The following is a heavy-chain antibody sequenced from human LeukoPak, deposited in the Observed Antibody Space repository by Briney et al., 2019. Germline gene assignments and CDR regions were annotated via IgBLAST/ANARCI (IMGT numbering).Heavy chain of an antibody. CDR1: GYSISSGYY. V-gene: IGHV4-38-2*02. D-gene: IGHD3-3*01. CDR2: IYHSGST. CDR3: ARDRDFWSGYLGDWVD. J-gene: IGHJ4*02. Sequence: SETLSLTCAVSGYSISSGYYWGWIRQPPGKGLEWIGSIYHSGSTYYNPSLKSRVTISVDTSKNQFSLKLSAVTAADTAGYYLARDRDFWSGYLGDWVDWGKRTLLPV.